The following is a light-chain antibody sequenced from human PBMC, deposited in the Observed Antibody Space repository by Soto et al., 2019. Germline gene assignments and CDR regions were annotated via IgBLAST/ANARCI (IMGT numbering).Light chain of an antibody. CDR3: EAWDDSLGV. J-gene: IGLJ1*01. CDR2: RTN. V-gene: IGLV1-47*01. CDR1: SSNIGSNY. Sequence: QSALTQPPSASGTPGQRVTISCSGSSSNIGSNYVYWYQQIPGTAPKLLIYRTNQRPSGVPDRFSGSKSGTSASLAISGLRSEDEADYYWEAWDDSLGVFGTGTKVTVL.